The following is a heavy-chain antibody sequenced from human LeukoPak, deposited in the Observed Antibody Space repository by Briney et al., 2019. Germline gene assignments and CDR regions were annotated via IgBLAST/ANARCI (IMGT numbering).Heavy chain of an antibody. CDR2: IRYDGSNK. CDR1: GFTFSHHG. V-gene: IGHV3-30*02. Sequence: GGSLGLSCAASGFTFSHHGMNWVRQAPGKGLEWVAFIRYDGSNKYYADSVKGRFTISRDNSKNTLYLQMNSLRAEDTAVYYCAKEARMEDSYYFDYWGQGTLVTVSS. J-gene: IGHJ4*02. D-gene: IGHD2-15*01. CDR3: AKEARMEDSYYFDY.